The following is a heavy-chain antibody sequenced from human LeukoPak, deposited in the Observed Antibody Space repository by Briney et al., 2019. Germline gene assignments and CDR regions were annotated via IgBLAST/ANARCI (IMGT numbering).Heavy chain of an antibody. CDR2: VHLDGRT. D-gene: IGHD3-3*01. J-gene: IGHJ4*02. Sequence: SGPLSLTWGVSGGSVINTNWWTWVRQPPGKGLKWIGEVHLDGRTNYNPSLESRLTMSVDVSENQVSLKLTSVTAADTAVYYCAREGGFYRPLDYSGQGTLVTVSS. CDR3: AREGGFYRPLDY. CDR1: GGSVINTNW. V-gene: IGHV4-4*02.